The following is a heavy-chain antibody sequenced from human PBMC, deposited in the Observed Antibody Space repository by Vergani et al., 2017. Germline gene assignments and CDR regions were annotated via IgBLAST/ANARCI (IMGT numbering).Heavy chain of an antibody. CDR3: ARDGGEYDKDALDV. V-gene: IGHV4-61*02. J-gene: IGHJ3*01. CDR1: VGSFSTVGKS. CDR2: IFTSGAT. D-gene: IGHD2-21*01. Sequence: QLQLQESGPGLLKPSQTLSLTCTVSVGSFSTVGKSWTWLRQSAGKGLEWIGRIFTSGATNYNPSLRSRAIVSVDASKKQFSLKLTSVTAADTAVYYCARDGGEYDKDALDVWGQGTKVTVTS.